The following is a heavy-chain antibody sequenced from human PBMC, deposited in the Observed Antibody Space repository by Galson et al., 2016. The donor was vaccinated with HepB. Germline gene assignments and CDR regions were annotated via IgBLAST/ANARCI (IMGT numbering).Heavy chain of an antibody. D-gene: IGHD1-26*01. CDR2: INQDGSEK. J-gene: IGHJ4*02. Sequence: SLRLSCAASGFTFSNYAMSWVRQAPGKGLEWVANINQDGSEKYYVDSVKGRFTISRDNAKNSLYLQMNSLRAEDTAMYYCGRDRAGSGSSRRFDYWGQGTLVTVSS. V-gene: IGHV3-7*01. CDR3: GRDRAGSGSSRRFDY. CDR1: GFTFSNYA.